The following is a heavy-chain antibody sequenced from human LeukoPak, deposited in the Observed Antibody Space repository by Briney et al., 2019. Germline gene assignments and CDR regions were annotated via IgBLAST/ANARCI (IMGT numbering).Heavy chain of an antibody. CDR1: GYTFTSYD. D-gene: IGHD3-3*01. CDR3: ARARQSGQIGSFDY. J-gene: IGHJ4*02. Sequence: ASVKVSCKASGYTFTSYDISWVRQATGQGLEWLGWMNPNSGNTGYAQKFQGRVTMTRNTSISTAYMELSSLRSEDTAVYYCARARQSGQIGSFDYWGQGTLVTVSS. V-gene: IGHV1-8*01. CDR2: MNPNSGNT.